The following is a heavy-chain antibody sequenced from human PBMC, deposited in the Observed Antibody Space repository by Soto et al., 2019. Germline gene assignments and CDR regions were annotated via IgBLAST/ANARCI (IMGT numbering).Heavy chain of an antibody. CDR2: VYYSGTT. CDR1: GGSIRNGDYY. V-gene: IGHV4-30-4*01. Sequence: SETLSLTCTVSGGSIRNGDYYWGWIRQPPGKGLEWIGYVYYSGTTYSHPSLNSRVSISVDASENQFSLRLTSVTAADTAVYYCVTVNLVGAAYYFDYWGPGTLVTVSS. CDR3: VTVNLVGAAYYFDY. J-gene: IGHJ4*02. D-gene: IGHD1-26*01.